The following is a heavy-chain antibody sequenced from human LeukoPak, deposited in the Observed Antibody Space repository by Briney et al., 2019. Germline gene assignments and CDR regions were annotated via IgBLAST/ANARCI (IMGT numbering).Heavy chain of an antibody. Sequence: SETLSLTCAVYGGSFSDYYWTWIRQPPGKGLEWIGEINHSGSTNYNPSLKSRVTISVDTSKKQFFLRLSSVTAADTAVYYCARTYSSSWYYWGQGTLVTVSS. CDR3: ARTYSSSWYY. CDR2: INHSGST. V-gene: IGHV4-34*01. D-gene: IGHD6-13*01. J-gene: IGHJ4*02. CDR1: GGSFSDYY.